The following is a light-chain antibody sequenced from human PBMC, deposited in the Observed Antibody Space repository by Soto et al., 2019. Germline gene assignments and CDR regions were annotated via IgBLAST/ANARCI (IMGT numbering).Light chain of an antibody. CDR2: DVN. CDR3: SSYAPSDVV. J-gene: IGLJ2*01. Sequence: QAVVTQPPSASGSPGQSVTISCTGTPSDVGGSNSVSWYQQHPGKAPNLMIYDVNKRPSGVPDRFSGSKSGNTASLTVSGLQAADEAYYFCSSYAPSDVVFGGGTKVTVL. CDR1: PSDVGGSNS. V-gene: IGLV2-8*01.